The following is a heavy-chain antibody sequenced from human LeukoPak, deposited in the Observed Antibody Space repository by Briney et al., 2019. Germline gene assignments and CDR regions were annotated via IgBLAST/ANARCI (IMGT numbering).Heavy chain of an antibody. CDR1: GFTFSHFT. D-gene: IGHD3-10*01. Sequence: GGSLRLSCAASGFTFSHFTMSWVRQAPGKGLHWVSTISGSGNKTYDADSVKGRFTISRDNSKNTLYLQMTGLRAEDTAVYYCAKLKRVGIAPFDDWGQGTLVTVSS. V-gene: IGHV3-23*01. CDR3: AKLKRVGIAPFDD. J-gene: IGHJ4*02. CDR2: ISGSGNKT.